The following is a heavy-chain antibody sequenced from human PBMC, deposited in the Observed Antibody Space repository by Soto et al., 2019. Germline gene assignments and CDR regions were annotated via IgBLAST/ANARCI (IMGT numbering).Heavy chain of an antibody. CDR2: MNSDGSTT. CDR3: ATAEVDY. Sequence: GGSLRLSCAASGFTFGNYWMHWVRQAPGKGLEWVSRMNSDGSTTNYADSVKGRFTVSRDNARNTLHLQMNSLSAEDTAVYYCATAEVDYWGPGTLVTVSS. J-gene: IGHJ4*02. V-gene: IGHV3-74*01. CDR1: GFTFGNYW.